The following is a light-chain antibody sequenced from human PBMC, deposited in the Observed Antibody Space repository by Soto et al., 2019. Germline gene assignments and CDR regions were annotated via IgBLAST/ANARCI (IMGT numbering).Light chain of an antibody. CDR2: AAS. J-gene: IGKJ1*01. CDR3: LQSNRYTWT. Sequence: DIHMTQSPSAMSASVGDRCAITCRASQGVNNYLAWFQQKPGKVPKXXIYAASSLQSGVPSRFSDSGSATEFTLTISRLKNEDVATYYCLQSNRYTWTFGQGTKVDIK. V-gene: IGKV1-17*03. CDR1: QGVNNY.